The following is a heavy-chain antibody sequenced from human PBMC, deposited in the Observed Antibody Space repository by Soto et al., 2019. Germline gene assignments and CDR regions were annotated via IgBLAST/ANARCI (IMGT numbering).Heavy chain of an antibody. D-gene: IGHD2-21*02. J-gene: IGHJ4*02. CDR2: IHDSGST. CDR3: ARLKPSAILNRSDY. CDR1: GASIGTSNW. Sequence: QVQLQESGPGLVKPLGTLSLTCAVSGASIGTSNWWSWVRQSPGKGLEWIGEIHDSGSTEYNPSLKSRATIARDKSKKPSSPNARSVTAADPAVYYCARLKPSAILNRSDYGGQGPRVPVSS. V-gene: IGHV4-4*02.